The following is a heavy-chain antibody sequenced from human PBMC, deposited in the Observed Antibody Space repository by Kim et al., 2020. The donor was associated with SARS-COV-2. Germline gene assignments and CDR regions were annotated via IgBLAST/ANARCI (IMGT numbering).Heavy chain of an antibody. CDR1: GGSISTRSYY. CDR3: AGHTGTGNVYYYGMDV. D-gene: IGHD4-17*01. V-gene: IGHV4-39*01. Sequence: SETLSLTCTVSGGSISTRSYYWGWIRQPPVKGLEWIASVHSSGSTHYNPSLKSRVTISIDTSKNQFSLKLTSVTAADRAVYYCAGHTGTGNVYYYGMDVWGQGTTVTVSS. CDR2: VHSSGST. J-gene: IGHJ6*02.